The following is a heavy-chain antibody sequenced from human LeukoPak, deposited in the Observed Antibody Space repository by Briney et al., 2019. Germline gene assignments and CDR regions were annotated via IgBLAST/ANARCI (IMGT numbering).Heavy chain of an antibody. CDR3: ARGRFLEWFTLRFDP. D-gene: IGHD3-3*01. Sequence: GASVKVSCKASGYTFTGYYLHWVRQAPGQGLEWMGWINSNSGGTNYAQKFQGRVTLTRDTSISTAYMELSSLRSDDTAVYCCARGRFLEWFTLRFDPWGQGTLVTVSS. CDR2: INSNSGGT. CDR1: GYTFTGYY. J-gene: IGHJ5*02. V-gene: IGHV1-2*02.